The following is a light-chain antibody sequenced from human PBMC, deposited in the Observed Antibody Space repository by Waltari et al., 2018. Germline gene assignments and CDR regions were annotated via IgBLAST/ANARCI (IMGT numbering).Light chain of an antibody. CDR3: QQSYIMPLT. CDR2: AAS. Sequence: DIQMTQSPSSLSASVGDRVTITCRASQSISGYLNWYQQKPGKAPSLLIFAASSLQSEAPPRFSCSGSGTDFTLTISNLQPEDYATYYCQQSYIMPLTFGGGTKVEIK. CDR1: QSISGY. J-gene: IGKJ4*01. V-gene: IGKV1-39*01.